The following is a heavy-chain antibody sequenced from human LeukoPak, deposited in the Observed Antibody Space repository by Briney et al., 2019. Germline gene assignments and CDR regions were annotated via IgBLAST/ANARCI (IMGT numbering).Heavy chain of an antibody. D-gene: IGHD2-15*01. CDR3: AKGTLPYCSGGSCYPVDY. V-gene: IGHV3-23*01. CDR1: GFTFSRYA. Sequence: GGPLRLSCAASGFTFSRYAMSWVRQAPGKGPEWVSSITNSGDKTVHADSVKGRFTISRDNAKNTLFVQMNSLRAEDTAVYYCAKGTLPYCSGGSCYPVDYWGQGTLVTVSS. CDR2: ITNSGDKT. J-gene: IGHJ4*02.